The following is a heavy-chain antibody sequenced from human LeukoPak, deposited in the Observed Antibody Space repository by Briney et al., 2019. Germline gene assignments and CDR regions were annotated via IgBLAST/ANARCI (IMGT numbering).Heavy chain of an antibody. CDR2: ISYDGSDK. V-gene: IGHV3-30*18. Sequence: GGSLRLSCAASGFTFTSYGMHWVRQAPGKGLEWVAFISYDGSDKYCADSVKGRFTISRDNSKNTLYLQMNSLRAEDTALYYCAKDHLIRSSSCPSFDPWGQGTLVTVSS. CDR3: AKDHLIRSSSCPSFDP. CDR1: GFTFTSYG. J-gene: IGHJ5*02. D-gene: IGHD2-15*01.